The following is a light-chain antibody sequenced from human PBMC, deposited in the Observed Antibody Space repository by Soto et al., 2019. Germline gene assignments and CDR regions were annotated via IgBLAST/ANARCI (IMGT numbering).Light chain of an antibody. CDR2: GAS. J-gene: IGKJ1*01. V-gene: IGKV3-15*01. CDR3: QQDNDWPRT. Sequence: EIVMTQSPATVSVSPGERASLSCRASQSVSSDLAWYQQKPGQAPRLLIYGASTRATGISARFSGCGSGTEFTLTISSLQSEDFAVYYCQQDNDWPRTFGQGTKVEIK. CDR1: QSVSSD.